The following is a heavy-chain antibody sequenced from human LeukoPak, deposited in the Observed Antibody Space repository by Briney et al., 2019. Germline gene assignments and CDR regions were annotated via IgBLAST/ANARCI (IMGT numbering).Heavy chain of an antibody. V-gene: IGHV3-30*04. CDR1: GFTFSSFA. CDR3: ARGGYFDWLDLDY. D-gene: IGHD3-9*01. Sequence: GGSLRLSCAASGFTFSSFAIHWVRQAPGKGLEGVAVISYDGSNKYYADSVKGRFTISRDNSKNTLYLQMNSLRAEDTAVYSCARGGYFDWLDLDYWGQGTLVTVSS. J-gene: IGHJ4*02. CDR2: ISYDGSNK.